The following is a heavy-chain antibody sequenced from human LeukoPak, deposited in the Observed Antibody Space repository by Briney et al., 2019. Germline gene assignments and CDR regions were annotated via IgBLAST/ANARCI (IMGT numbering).Heavy chain of an antibody. J-gene: IGHJ4*02. Sequence: PSETLSLTCAVYGESFSGYYWTWIRQPPGQGLEWIGEVDRGGTTNYNPSLKGRVIISVDTSKNQFSLKLRSLTAADTAVYYCARAPVGGTLDYWGQGILVTVSS. D-gene: IGHD1-26*01. CDR3: ARAPVGGTLDY. CDR1: GESFSGYY. CDR2: VDRGGTT. V-gene: IGHV4-34*01.